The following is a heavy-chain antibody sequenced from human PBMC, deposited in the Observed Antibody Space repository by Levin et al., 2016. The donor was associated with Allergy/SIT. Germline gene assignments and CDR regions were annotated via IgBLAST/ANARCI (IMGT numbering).Heavy chain of an antibody. Sequence: SETLSLTCSISGGSISYYYWNWIRQSPGKGLEWIGHGYYSGTTKYNPSLESRVTISLDTSKNQFSLKLSSMTAADTAVYFCASPTTMTTYDAFDIWGQGTMVTVSS. CDR2: GYYSGTT. V-gene: IGHV4-59*08. D-gene: IGHD4-17*01. CDR1: GGSISYYY. J-gene: IGHJ3*02. CDR3: ASPTTMTTYDAFDI.